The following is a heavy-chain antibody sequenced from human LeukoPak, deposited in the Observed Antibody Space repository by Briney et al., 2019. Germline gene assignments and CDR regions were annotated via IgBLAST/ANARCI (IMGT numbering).Heavy chain of an antibody. CDR2: IIPILGIA. Sequence: SVKVSCKASGGTFSSYAISWVRQAPGQGLEWMGRIIPILGIANYAQKFQGRVTITADKSTSTAYMEPSSLRSEDTAVYYCARVDTAMVIDFWGQGTLVTVSS. V-gene: IGHV1-69*04. J-gene: IGHJ4*02. CDR3: ARVDTAMVIDF. D-gene: IGHD5-18*01. CDR1: GGTFSSYA.